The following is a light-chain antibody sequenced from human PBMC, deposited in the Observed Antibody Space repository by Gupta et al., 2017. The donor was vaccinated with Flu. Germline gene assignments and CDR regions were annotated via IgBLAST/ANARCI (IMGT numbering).Light chain of an antibody. CDR3: LQSYSSPIT. V-gene: IGKV1-39*01. J-gene: IGKJ5*01. CDR1: QSINYY. Sequence: DIQMTLSPFSLSASVGDRVTITCRASQSINYYLNWYQHRPGRAPQLLIYAASSLESGVPSRYSGRGCVRDSTLTISSPQPEELACYYFLQSYSSPITFGQGTRLEIK. CDR2: AAS.